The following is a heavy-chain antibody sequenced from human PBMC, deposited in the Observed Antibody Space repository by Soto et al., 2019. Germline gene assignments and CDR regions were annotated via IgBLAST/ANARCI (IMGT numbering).Heavy chain of an antibody. D-gene: IGHD2-8*01. V-gene: IGHV4-39*01. J-gene: IGHJ4*02. CDR2: IYYSGST. Sequence: PSETLTLTCTVAGDSISSSSYDWGWIRQPPGKGLEWIGTIYYSGSTFYNPSLKSRVTISVDMSKNQFSLKLSSVTAADTAFYHCARQTNGVSFDYWGQGTLVTVSS. CDR3: ARQTNGVSFDY. CDR1: GDSISSSSYD.